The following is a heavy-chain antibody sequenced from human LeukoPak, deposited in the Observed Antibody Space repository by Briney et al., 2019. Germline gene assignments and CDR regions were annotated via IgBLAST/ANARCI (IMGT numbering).Heavy chain of an antibody. J-gene: IGHJ6*03. Sequence: PSQTLSLTCTVSGGSISSGSYYWSWIRQPAGKGLEWIGRIYTSGSTNYNPSLKSRVTISVDTSKNQFSLKLSSVTAADTAVYYCARTGAAAGRMDVWGKGTAVTISS. CDR1: GGSISSGSYY. CDR3: ARTGAAAGRMDV. V-gene: IGHV4-61*02. CDR2: IYTSGST. D-gene: IGHD6-13*01.